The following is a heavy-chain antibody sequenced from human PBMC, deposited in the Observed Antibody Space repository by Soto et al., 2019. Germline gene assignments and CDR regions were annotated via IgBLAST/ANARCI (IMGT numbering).Heavy chain of an antibody. CDR2: IYPSDSDS. J-gene: IGHJ4*02. CDR3: ERPAGVMVPFDY. D-gene: IGHD3-16*01. V-gene: IGHV5-51*01. Sequence: PGESLKISCKGSGYTFTTYWVGWVRQRPGEGLEWMGIIYPSDSDSRYSPSFQGHVTFSVDKSFNTAYLEWSSLKASDTAVYYCERPAGVMVPFDYWGQGTLVTVSS. CDR1: GYTFTTYW.